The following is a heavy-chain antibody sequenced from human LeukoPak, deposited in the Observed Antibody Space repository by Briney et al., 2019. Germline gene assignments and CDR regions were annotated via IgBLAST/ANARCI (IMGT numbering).Heavy chain of an antibody. CDR1: GYSISSGYY. D-gene: IGHD3-22*01. J-gene: IGHJ4*02. Sequence: MTSETLSLTCTVSGYSISSGYYWGWIRQPPGKGLEWIGEINHSGSTNYNPSLKSRVTISVDTSKNQFSLKLSSVTAADTAVYYCARDRGDDIFDYWGQGTLVTVSS. CDR3: ARDRGDDIFDY. CDR2: INHSGST. V-gene: IGHV4-38-2*02.